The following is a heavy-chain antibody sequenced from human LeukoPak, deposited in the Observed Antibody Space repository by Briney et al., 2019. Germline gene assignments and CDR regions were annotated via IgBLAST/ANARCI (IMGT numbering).Heavy chain of an antibody. Sequence: GGSLRLSCAASGFTVSSNYMSWVRQAPGKGLEWVSVIYSGGSTYYADSVKGRFTISRDNSKNTLYLQMSSLRAEDTAVYYCARDGDILTGYYHFWGQGTLVTVSS. CDR2: IYSGGST. D-gene: IGHD3-9*01. J-gene: IGHJ4*02. V-gene: IGHV3-53*01. CDR1: GFTVSSNY. CDR3: ARDGDILTGYYHF.